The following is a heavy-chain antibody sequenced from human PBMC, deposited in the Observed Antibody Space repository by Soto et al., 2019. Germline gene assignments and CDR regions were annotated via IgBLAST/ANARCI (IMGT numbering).Heavy chain of an antibody. CDR3: ARDTIGFSSGYSPDYYYYMDV. V-gene: IGHV4-59*01. CDR1: GFSSSSGY. Sequence: SETLSHTCTFSGFSSSSGYLILLRQPPGKGLEWIGYIYYSGSTNYNPSLKSRVTISVDTSKNQFSLKLSSVTAADTAVYYCARDTIGFSSGYSPDYYYYMDVWGKGTTVTVSS. J-gene: IGHJ6*03. D-gene: IGHD3-3*01. CDR2: IYYSGST.